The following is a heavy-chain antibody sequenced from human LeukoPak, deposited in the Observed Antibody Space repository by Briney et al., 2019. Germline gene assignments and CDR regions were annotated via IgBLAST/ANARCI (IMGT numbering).Heavy chain of an antibody. Sequence: GGSLRLSCAASGFTFSSYSMNWVRQAPGKGLEWVSSISSSSYIYYADSVKGRFTISRDNAKNSLYLQMNSLRAEDTAVYYCARDGELELPDYYYYYYMDVWGKGTTVTVSS. CDR3: ARDGELELPDYYYYYYMDV. CDR1: GFTFSSYS. CDR2: ISSSSYI. J-gene: IGHJ6*03. V-gene: IGHV3-21*01. D-gene: IGHD1-7*01.